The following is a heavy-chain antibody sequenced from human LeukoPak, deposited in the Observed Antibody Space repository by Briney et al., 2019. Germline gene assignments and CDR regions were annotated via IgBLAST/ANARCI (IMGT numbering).Heavy chain of an antibody. CDR3: AGQGQHNYGYPFVDY. Sequence: SETLSLTCTVSGGSIGSSNYYWGWIRQPPGKGLEWIGSIYYTGSTYYNPSLKSRATISVDTSNNQFSLKLSSVTAADTAVYFCAGQGQHNYGYPFVDYWGQGTLVTVSS. J-gene: IGHJ4*02. V-gene: IGHV4-39*01. CDR1: GGSIGSSNYY. CDR2: IYYTGST. D-gene: IGHD5-18*01.